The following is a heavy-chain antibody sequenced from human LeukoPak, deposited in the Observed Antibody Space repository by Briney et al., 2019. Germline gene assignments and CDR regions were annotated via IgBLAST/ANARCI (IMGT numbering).Heavy chain of an antibody. CDR1: GFTFSSYA. CDR2: ISGSGGST. D-gene: IGHD4-17*01. CDR3: AKGPYSVTTSYLDY. Sequence: PGGSLRLSCAASGFTFSSYAMSWVRQAPGKGLEWVSAISGSGGSTYYADSVKGRFTISRDNSKNTLYLQMNSLRAEDTAVYYCAKGPYSVTTSYLDYWGQGTLVTVSS. J-gene: IGHJ4*02. V-gene: IGHV3-23*01.